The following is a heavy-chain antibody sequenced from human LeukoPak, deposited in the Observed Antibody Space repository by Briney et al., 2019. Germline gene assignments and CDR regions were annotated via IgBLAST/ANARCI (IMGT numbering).Heavy chain of an antibody. V-gene: IGHV4-4*09. CDR3: ARHRAEMATITDDTFDI. CDR1: GTSITPYS. D-gene: IGHD5-24*01. Sequence: SETLSLTCSVSGTSITPYSWSWIRQPPGRGLEWIGYFYTSGNTHQNPSLKSRVTMSIDASKNQFSLRLSSMTAADTAVYYCARHRAEMATITDDTFDIWGQGTMVTVSS. J-gene: IGHJ3*02. CDR2: FYTSGNT.